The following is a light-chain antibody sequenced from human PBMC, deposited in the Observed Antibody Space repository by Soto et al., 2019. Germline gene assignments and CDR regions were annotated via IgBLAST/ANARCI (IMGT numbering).Light chain of an antibody. V-gene: IGKV3-20*01. J-gene: IGKJ2*01. Sequence: VLTQSPGTLSLSPGERATLSCRASQSVSRYLVWYQQKPGQAPRLLIYGASSRPSGIPDRFSGSGSGTDFTLTINRLGHEDSAVYYCQQFDTSPYTFGQGTKLEIK. CDR2: GAS. CDR1: QSVSRY. CDR3: QQFDTSPYT.